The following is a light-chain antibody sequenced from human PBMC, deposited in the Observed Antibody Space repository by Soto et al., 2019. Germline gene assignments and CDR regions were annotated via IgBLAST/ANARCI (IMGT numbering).Light chain of an antibody. CDR3: SSYTSSSTLL. CDR2: DVS. V-gene: IGLV2-14*01. Sequence: QSVLTQPASVSGSPGQSITISCTGTSSDVGGYNYVSWYQQHPGKAPKLMIYDVSRRPSGVSDRFSASKSGNTASLTISGLLVEDEADYYCSSYTSSSTLLFGGGTQLT. CDR1: SSDVGGYNY. J-gene: IGLJ2*01.